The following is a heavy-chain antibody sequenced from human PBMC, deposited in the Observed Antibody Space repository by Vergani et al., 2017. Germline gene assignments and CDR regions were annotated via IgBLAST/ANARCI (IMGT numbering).Heavy chain of an antibody. V-gene: IGHV1-46*01. CDR2: INPSGGST. Sequence: QVQLVQSGAEVKKPGASVKVSCKASGYTFTSYYMHWVRQAPGQGLEWMGIINPSGGSTSYAQKFQGRVTMTRDTSTSKVYMELSSLRSEATAVYYCARXPFILTKYYYDSSGFDYWGQGTLVTVSS. CDR3: ARXPFILTKYYYDSSGFDY. D-gene: IGHD3-22*01. J-gene: IGHJ4*02. CDR1: GYTFTSYY.